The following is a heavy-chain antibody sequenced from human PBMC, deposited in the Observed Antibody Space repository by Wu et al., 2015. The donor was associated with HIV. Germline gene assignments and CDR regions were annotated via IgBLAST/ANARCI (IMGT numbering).Heavy chain of an antibody. V-gene: IGHV1-2*02. CDR1: GYTFTGYY. CDR2: INPNSGGT. J-gene: IGHJ4*02. CDR3: ARVMRGYCSSTSCGWDY. D-gene: IGHD2-2*01. Sequence: QVQLVQSGAEVKKPGASVKVSCKASGYTFTGYYMHWVRQAPGQGLEWMGWINPNSGGTNYAQKFQGRVTMTRDTSISTAYMELSRLRSDDTAVYYCARVMRGYCSSTSCGWDYWGQGTLVTVSS.